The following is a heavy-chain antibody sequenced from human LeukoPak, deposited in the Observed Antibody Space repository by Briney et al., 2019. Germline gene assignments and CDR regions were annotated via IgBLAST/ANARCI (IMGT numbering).Heavy chain of an antibody. D-gene: IGHD6-13*01. CDR2: IYPGDFDT. J-gene: IGHJ6*02. V-gene: IGHV5-51*01. CDR1: GYSFTNYW. CDR3: ASIVVAAAGRGYYYYGMDV. Sequence: GESLKISCKGSGYSFTNYWIGWVRQMPGKGLEWMGIIYPGDFDTRYSPSFQGQVTISADKSINTVYLQWSSLKASDTAMYYCASIVVAAAGRGYYYYGMDVWGQGTTVTVSS.